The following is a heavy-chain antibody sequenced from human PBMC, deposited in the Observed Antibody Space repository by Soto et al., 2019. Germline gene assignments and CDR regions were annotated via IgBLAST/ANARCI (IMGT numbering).Heavy chain of an antibody. CDR1: GFTFSTYW. D-gene: IGHD4-17*01. CDR2: IKQEGSEK. J-gene: IGHJ2*01. V-gene: IGHV3-7*01. Sequence: EVQLVESGGGLVQPGGSLRLSCAAAGFTFSTYWMTWVRQAPGKGLEWVANIKQEGSEKYYVDSVKVRFTISRDNAKNSLYLQMNSLRAEDTAVYYCARVAISYDDYISSYRYFDLWGRGTPVTVSS. CDR3: ARVAISYDDYISSYRYFDL.